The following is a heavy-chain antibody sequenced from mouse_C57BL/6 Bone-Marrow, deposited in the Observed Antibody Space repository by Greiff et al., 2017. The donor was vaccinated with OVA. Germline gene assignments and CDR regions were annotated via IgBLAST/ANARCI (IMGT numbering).Heavy chain of an antibody. V-gene: IGHV1-69*01. CDR1: GYTFTSYW. D-gene: IGHD2-5*01. Sequence: VQLQQPGAELVMPGASVKLSCKASGYTFTSYWMHWVKQRPGQGLEWIGEIDPSDSYTNYNQKFKGNSTLTVDKSSSTAYMQLSSLTSEDSAVYYCARDEDSKGCAYWGQGTLVTVSA. J-gene: IGHJ3*01. CDR2: IDPSDSYT. CDR3: ARDEDSKGCAY.